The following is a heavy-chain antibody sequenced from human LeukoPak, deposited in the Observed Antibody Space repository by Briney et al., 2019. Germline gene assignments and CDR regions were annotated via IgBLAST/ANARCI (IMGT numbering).Heavy chain of an antibody. CDR1: GGSVSSGSYY. CDR2: IYYSGST. V-gene: IGHV4-61*01. D-gene: IGHD2-2*01. Sequence: PSETLSLTCTVSGGSVSSGSYYWSWIRQPPGKGLEWIGYIYYSGSTNYNPSLKSRVTISVDTPKNQFSLKLSSVTAADTAVYYCASTVVVPAAMYGYYFDYWGQGTLVTVSS. CDR3: ASTVVVPAAMYGYYFDY. J-gene: IGHJ4*02.